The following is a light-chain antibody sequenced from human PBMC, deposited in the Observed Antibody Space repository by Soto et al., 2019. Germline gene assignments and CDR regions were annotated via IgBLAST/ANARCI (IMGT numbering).Light chain of an antibody. V-gene: IGLV2-14*01. CDR3: SSYTRSSTQV. CDR1: SSDVAAYNY. Sequence: QSALTQPASVSGSPGQSITISCTGTSSDVAAYNYVSWYQVHPGKAPTLIISEVSNRPPGVSSRFSGSKSANTASLTISGLRPEDEADYYCSSYTRSSTQVFGTGTKLTVL. J-gene: IGLJ1*01. CDR2: EVS.